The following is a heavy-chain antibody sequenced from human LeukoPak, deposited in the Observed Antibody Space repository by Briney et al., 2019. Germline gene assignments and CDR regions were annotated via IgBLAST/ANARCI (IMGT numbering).Heavy chain of an antibody. CDR2: IWYDGSNK. CDR1: GFSFNIST. J-gene: IGHJ6*02. V-gene: IGHV3-33*01. CDR3: ARGSSRSLQYYYYYGMDV. Sequence: GGSLRLSCVASGFSFNISTMHWVRQAPGKGLDWVAVIWYDGSNKYYADSVKGRFTISRDNSKNTLYLQMNSLRAEDTAVYYCARGSSRSLQYYYYYGMDVWGQGTTVTVSS. D-gene: IGHD6-13*01.